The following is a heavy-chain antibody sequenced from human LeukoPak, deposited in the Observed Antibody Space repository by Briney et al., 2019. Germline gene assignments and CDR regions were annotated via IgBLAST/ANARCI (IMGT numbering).Heavy chain of an antibody. Sequence: PSQTLSLTCTVSGGSISSYYWDWIRQPPGKGLEWIGFIYYSGSTNYNASLKSRVTISLDRSKNQFSLRLSSVTAADTAVYYCARSYYGTEFDYWGQGTLVTVSS. D-gene: IGHD3-10*01. V-gene: IGHV4-59*08. CDR2: IYYSGST. CDR3: ARSYYGTEFDY. J-gene: IGHJ4*02. CDR1: GGSISSYY.